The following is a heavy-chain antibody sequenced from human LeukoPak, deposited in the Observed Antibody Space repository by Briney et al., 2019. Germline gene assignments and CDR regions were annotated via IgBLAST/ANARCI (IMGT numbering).Heavy chain of an antibody. CDR1: GFTFSSYA. V-gene: IGHV3-30*03. J-gene: IGHJ4*02. Sequence: PGGSLRLSCAASGFTFSSYAMHWVRQAPGKGLEWVAVISYDGSGKYHADSVKGRFTISRDNSKNTLYLQMNSLRAEDTAVYYCARDSDRSFDYWGQGTLVIVSS. CDR2: ISYDGSGK. CDR3: ARDSDRSFDY.